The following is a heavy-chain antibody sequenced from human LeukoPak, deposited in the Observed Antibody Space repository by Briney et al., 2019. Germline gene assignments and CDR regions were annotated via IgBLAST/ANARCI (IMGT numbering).Heavy chain of an antibody. Sequence: SETLSLTCAVYGGSFSGYYWSWIRQPPGKGLEWIGSIYHSGSTYYNPSLKSRVTISVDTSKNQFSLKLSSVTAADTAVYYCARVNDYGDHGFDYWGQGTLVTVSS. CDR1: GGSFSGYY. V-gene: IGHV4-34*01. J-gene: IGHJ4*02. CDR3: ARVNDYGDHGFDY. CDR2: IYHSGST. D-gene: IGHD4-17*01.